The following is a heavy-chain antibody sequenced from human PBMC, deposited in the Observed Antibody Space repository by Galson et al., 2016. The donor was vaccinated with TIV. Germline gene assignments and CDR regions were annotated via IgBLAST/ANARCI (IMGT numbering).Heavy chain of an antibody. D-gene: IGHD6-19*01. CDR1: GYTCTSYY. CDR2: INPSGGST. V-gene: IGHV1-46*01. Sequence: SVKVSCKASGYTCTSYYMHWVRQAPGQGLEWMGIINPSGGSTSYAQKFPGRVTMTRDTSTSTVYMELSSLRSEDTAVYYCARVLEVAGTDYWGQGTLVTVSS. J-gene: IGHJ4*02. CDR3: ARVLEVAGTDY.